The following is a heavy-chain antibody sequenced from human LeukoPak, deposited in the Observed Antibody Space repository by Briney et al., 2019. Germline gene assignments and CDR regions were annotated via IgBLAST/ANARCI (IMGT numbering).Heavy chain of an antibody. CDR1: GYTFTRYG. Sequence: ASVKVSCKASGYTFTRYGIGWVRQAPGQGLDWMGWISAYNGNTNYAQKLQGRVTMTTDTSTSTAYMELRSLRSDDTAVYYCARRGPQTGTLDPWGQGTLVTVSS. CDR3: ARRGPQTGTLDP. J-gene: IGHJ5*02. CDR2: ISAYNGNT. V-gene: IGHV1-18*01. D-gene: IGHD1-1*01.